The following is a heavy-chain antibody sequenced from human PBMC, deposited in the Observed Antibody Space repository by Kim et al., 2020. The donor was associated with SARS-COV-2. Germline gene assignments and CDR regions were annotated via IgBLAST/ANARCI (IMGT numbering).Heavy chain of an antibody. Sequence: SVKVSCKASGGTFSSYAISWVRQAPGQGLEWMGGIIPIFGTANYAQKFQGRVTITADESTSTAYMELSSLRSEDTAVYYCARDHGTMVRGVPYYYYYGMDVWGQGTTVTVSS. J-gene: IGHJ6*02. D-gene: IGHD3-10*01. CDR2: IIPIFGTA. CDR3: ARDHGTMVRGVPYYYYYGMDV. V-gene: IGHV1-69*13. CDR1: GGTFSSYA.